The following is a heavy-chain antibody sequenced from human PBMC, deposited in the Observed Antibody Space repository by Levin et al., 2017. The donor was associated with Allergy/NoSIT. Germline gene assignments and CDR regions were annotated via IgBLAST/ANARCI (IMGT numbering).Heavy chain of an antibody. D-gene: IGHD6-19*01. V-gene: IGHV3-21*01. CDR1: GFTFSSYS. CDR2: ISSSSSYI. Sequence: PGGSLRLSCAASGFTFSSYSMNWVRQAPGKGLEWVSSISSSSSYIYYADSVKGRFTISRDNAKNSLYLQTNSLRAEDTAVYYCARDLSAVAGTYYFDYWGQGTLVTVSS. J-gene: IGHJ4*02. CDR3: ARDLSAVAGTYYFDY.